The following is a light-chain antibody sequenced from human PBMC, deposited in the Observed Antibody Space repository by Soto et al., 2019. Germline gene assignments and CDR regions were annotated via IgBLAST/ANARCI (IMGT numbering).Light chain of an antibody. CDR1: QSVSSSY. CDR2: GAS. V-gene: IGKV3-20*01. J-gene: IGKJ5*01. Sequence: EIVLTQSPGTLSLSPGERATLSCRASQSVSSSYLAWYQQKPGQAPRLLIYGASSRATGIPDRFSGSGSATDFTLTISRLEPEDFAVYYCQQYGSSLPDTFGQGTRLEIK. CDR3: QQYGSSLPDT.